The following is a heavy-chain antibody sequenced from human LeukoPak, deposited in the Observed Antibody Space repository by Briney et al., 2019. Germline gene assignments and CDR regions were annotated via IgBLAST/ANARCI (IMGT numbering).Heavy chain of an antibody. Sequence: GGSLRLSCAASGFTFDDFAMHWVRQAPGKGLEWVSLIGWDGATIYYTDSVKGRFTISRDNSKNSLYLQMNSLRGEDTAFYYCAKVRSGSSWILDYWGQGTLVTVSS. D-gene: IGHD6-13*01. CDR2: IGWDGATI. J-gene: IGHJ4*02. V-gene: IGHV3-43D*03. CDR1: GFTFDDFA. CDR3: AKVRSGSSWILDY.